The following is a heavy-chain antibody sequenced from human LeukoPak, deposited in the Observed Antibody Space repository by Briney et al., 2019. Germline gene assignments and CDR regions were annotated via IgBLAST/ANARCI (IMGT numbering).Heavy chain of an antibody. D-gene: IGHD6-19*01. CDR1: GGSVSSGSYY. V-gene: IGHV2-70*11. J-gene: IGHJ3*02. Sequence: TLSLTCTVSGGSVSSGSYYWSWVRQPPGKALEWLARIDWDDDKYYSTSLETRLTISKDTSKNQVVLTMTNMDPVDTATYYCARIRYSSGWYAFDIWGQGTMVTVSS. CDR3: ARIRYSSGWYAFDI. CDR2: IDWDDDK.